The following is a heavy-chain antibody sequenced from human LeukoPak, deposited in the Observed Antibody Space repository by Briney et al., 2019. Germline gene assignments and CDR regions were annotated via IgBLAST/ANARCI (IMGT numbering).Heavy chain of an antibody. CDR2: IKRNTDGGTT. V-gene: IGHV3-15*01. D-gene: IGHD5-24*01. CDR3: ISGGYRELHFYSYGMDA. Sequence: PGGSLRLSCAAAGFSFSNAWMSWVRQAPGKGLEWVGRIKRNTDGGTTDYAVPVKGRFIISRDDSSNTLSLQMNGLKTEDTAVYYCISGGYRELHFYSYGMDAWGQGTTVTVSS. CDR1: GFSFSNAW. J-gene: IGHJ6*02.